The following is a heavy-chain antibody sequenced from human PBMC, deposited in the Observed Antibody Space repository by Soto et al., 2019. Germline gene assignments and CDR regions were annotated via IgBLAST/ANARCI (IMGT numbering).Heavy chain of an antibody. CDR2: IYSGGST. CDR3: ATRGGYSGYALPDYYYYYMDV. D-gene: IGHD5-12*01. V-gene: IGHV3-66*01. Sequence: GGSLRLSCAASGFTVSSNYMSWVRQAPGKGLEWVSVIYSGGSTYYADSVKGRFTISRDNSKNTLYLQMNSLRAEDTAVYYCATRGGYSGYALPDYYYYYMDVWGKGTTVTVSS. CDR1: GFTVSSNY. J-gene: IGHJ6*03.